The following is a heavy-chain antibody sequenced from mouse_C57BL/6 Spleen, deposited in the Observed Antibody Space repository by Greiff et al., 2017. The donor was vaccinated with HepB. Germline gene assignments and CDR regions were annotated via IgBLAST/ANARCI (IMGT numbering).Heavy chain of an antibody. V-gene: IGHV5-17*01. D-gene: IGHD1-1*01. Sequence: EVKLVESGGGLVKPGGSLKLSCAASGFTFSDYGMHWVRQAPEKGLEWVAYISSGSSTIYYADTVKGRFTLSRDNAKNTLFLQMTSLRSEETAMYNGARGGSYDYSAMDYWGQGTSVTVAS. J-gene: IGHJ4*01. CDR3: ARGGSYDYSAMDY. CDR2: ISSGSSTI. CDR1: GFTFSDYG.